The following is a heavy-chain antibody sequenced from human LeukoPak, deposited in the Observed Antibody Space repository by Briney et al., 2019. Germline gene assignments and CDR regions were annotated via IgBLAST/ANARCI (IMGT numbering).Heavy chain of an antibody. Sequence: SETLSLTCTVSSGSIGSSSNYWGWIRQARGKGLEWIGNVYYSGGTFYNPSLKSRVTISVDTSKNQFSLKLRSVTAADTAIYYCARASFNVVFGNWFDPWGQGTLVTVSS. V-gene: IGHV4-39*01. CDR3: ARASFNVVFGNWFDP. D-gene: IGHD2-8*01. CDR1: SGSIGSSSNY. J-gene: IGHJ5*02. CDR2: VYYSGGT.